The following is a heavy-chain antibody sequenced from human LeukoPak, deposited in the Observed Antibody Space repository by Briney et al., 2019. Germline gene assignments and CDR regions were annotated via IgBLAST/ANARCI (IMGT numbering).Heavy chain of an antibody. V-gene: IGHV1-69*13. CDR3: TQGYCSGGSCSNADFDY. J-gene: IGHJ4*02. Sequence: PAASVKVSCKASGGTFSSYAISWVRQAPGQGLEWMGGIIPIFGTANYAQKFQGRVTITADESTSTAYMELSSLRSEDTAVYYCTQGYCSGGSCSNADFDYWGQGTLVTVSS. CDR2: IIPIFGTA. D-gene: IGHD2-15*01. CDR1: GGTFSSYA.